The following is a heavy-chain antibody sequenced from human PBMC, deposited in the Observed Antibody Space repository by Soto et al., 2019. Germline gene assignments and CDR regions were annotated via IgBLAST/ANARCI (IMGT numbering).Heavy chain of an antibody. V-gene: IGHV4-31*03. J-gene: IGHJ2*01. CDR1: GGSISSGGYY. Sequence: QVQLQESGPGLVKPSQTLSLTCTVSGGSISSGGYYWSWVRQHPGKGLEWIGYIYYIGSNYYNPSLKSRVTISVDTSKNQFSLKLSSVTAADTAVYYCAREREGGDYGGPEEVAYWYFDLWGRGTLVTVSS. CDR3: AREREGGDYGGPEEVAYWYFDL. D-gene: IGHD4-17*01. CDR2: IYYIGSN.